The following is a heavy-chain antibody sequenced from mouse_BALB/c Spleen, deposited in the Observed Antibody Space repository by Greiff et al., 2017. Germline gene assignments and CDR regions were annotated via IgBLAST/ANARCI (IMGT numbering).Heavy chain of an antibody. J-gene: IGHJ1*01. Sequence: VKLVESGPGLVAPSQSLSITCPVSGFSLTSYGVHWVRQPPGKGLEWLGVIWAGGSTNYNSALMSRLSISKDNSKSQVFLKMNSLQTDDTAMYYCARGNWYFDVWGAGTTVTVSS. CDR3: ARGNWYFDV. CDR1: GFSLTSYG. CDR2: IWAGGST. V-gene: IGHV2-9*02.